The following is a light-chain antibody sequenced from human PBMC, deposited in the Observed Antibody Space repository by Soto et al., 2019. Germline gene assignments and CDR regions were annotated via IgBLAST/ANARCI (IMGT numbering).Light chain of an antibody. J-gene: IGLJ3*02. CDR3: CSHAGSFTLV. CDR2: DVS. CDR1: RSDVGDYNF. V-gene: IGLV2-11*01. Sequence: QSALTQPRSVSGSPGQSVTISCTGTRSDVGDYNFVSWYQQHPGTAPKLMIYDVSERPSGVPDRFSGSKSGNTASLTISGLQAEDEANYYCCSHAGSFTLVFGGGTKVTVL.